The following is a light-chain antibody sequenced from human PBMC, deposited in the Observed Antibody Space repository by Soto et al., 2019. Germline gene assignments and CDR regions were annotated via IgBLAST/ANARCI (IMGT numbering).Light chain of an antibody. V-gene: IGLV2-8*01. Sequence: QSVLTQPPSASGSPGQSVTISCTGTSSDVGGYNYVSWYQQYPGEVPKLMVYEVNKRPSGVPDRFSGSKSGNTASLTVSGLQADDEADYYCTSYAGGNNVFGTGTKVTVL. CDR1: SSDVGGYNY. CDR3: TSYAGGNNV. J-gene: IGLJ1*01. CDR2: EVN.